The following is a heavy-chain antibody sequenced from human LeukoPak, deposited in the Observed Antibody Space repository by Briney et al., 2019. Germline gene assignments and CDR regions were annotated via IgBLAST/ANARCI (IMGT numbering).Heavy chain of an antibody. J-gene: IGHJ4*02. V-gene: IGHV3-74*01. D-gene: IGHD2-15*01. CDR2: ISADGSNT. CDR1: GFPFSDYW. Sequence: PGGSLRLSCAASGFPFSDYWMHWVRQAPGKGLVWVSRISADGSNTNYADSVKGRFTISRDNARNTLYLQMNSLRVDDTAIYYCVRSCTGGSCYGRFDFWGQGTLVTVSA. CDR3: VRSCTGGSCYGRFDF.